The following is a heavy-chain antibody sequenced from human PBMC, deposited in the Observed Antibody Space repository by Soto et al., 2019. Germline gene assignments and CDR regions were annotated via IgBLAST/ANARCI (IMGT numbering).Heavy chain of an antibody. D-gene: IGHD2-15*01. CDR3: ARGSNHCSGGSCCSDWFDP. V-gene: IGHV1-8*01. CDR2: MHPNTGNT. Sequence: QVQLVQSGAEVKKPGASVRVSCKASGYTFTSSDVYWVRQATGQGLELMGWMHPNTGNTGYAQKFQGRVTMTRNTSISTAYMELSSLRSEDTAVYYCARGSNHCSGGSCCSDWFDPWGQGTPVTVS. J-gene: IGHJ5*02. CDR1: GYTFTSSD.